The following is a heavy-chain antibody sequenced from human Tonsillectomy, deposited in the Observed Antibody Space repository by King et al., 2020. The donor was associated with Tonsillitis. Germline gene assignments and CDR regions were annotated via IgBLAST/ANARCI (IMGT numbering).Heavy chain of an antibody. CDR3: ASGLSPGEFPDAFDI. Sequence: QLVQSGAEVKKPGASVKVSCKASGYTFTTYDINWVRQATGQGLEWMGWMNPNSGNTGYAQNFQGRVTMTRNTSIITAYMELSSLRSEDTAVYYCASGLSPGEFPDAFDIWGQGTMVTVSS. CDR1: GYTFTTYD. V-gene: IGHV1-8*01. J-gene: IGHJ3*02. CDR2: MNPNSGNT. D-gene: IGHD3-10*01.